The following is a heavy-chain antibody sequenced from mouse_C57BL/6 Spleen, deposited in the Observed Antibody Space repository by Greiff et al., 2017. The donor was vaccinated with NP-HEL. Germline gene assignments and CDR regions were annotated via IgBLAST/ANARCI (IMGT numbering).Heavy chain of an antibody. CDR2: IHPNSGST. D-gene: IGHD1-1*01. Sequence: QVQLQQSGAELVKPGASVKLSCKASGYTFTSYWMHWVKQRPGQGLEWIGMIHPNSGSTNYNEKFKSKATLTVDKSSSTAYMQLSSLTSEDSAVNYCARSPRDYGSNFDYWGKGTTLTVST. J-gene: IGHJ2*01. CDR3: ARSPRDYGSNFDY. CDR1: GYTFTSYW. V-gene: IGHV1-64*01.